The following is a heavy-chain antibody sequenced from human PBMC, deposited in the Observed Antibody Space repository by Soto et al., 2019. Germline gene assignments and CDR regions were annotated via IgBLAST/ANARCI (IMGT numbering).Heavy chain of an antibody. CDR3: ARGQQASRTRGVQGFDY. CDR1: GFAFSFYS. J-gene: IGHJ4*02. D-gene: IGHD3-10*01. V-gene: IGHV3-23*01. Sequence: EVVLLESGGGLVQPGGSLRLSCEVSGFAFSFYSMSWVRQAPGKGLEWVASISGNGGTTYYAASGKGRFTFSRDNSKNTLYLQMNNLRGEDTAVYYCARGQQASRTRGVQGFDYWGQGTLVTVSS. CDR2: ISGNGGTT.